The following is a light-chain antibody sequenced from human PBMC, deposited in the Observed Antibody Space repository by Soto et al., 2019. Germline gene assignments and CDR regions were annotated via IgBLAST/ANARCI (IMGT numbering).Light chain of an antibody. J-gene: IGKJ1*01. CDR3: QQYNSYWT. Sequence: DIQMTQSPSTLSASVVDRVTITCRASQSISSWLAWYQQKPGKAPKLLIYKASSLESGVPSRFSGSGSGTEFTLTISSLQPGDFATYYCQQYNSYWTFGQGTKVDIK. V-gene: IGKV1-5*03. CDR2: KAS. CDR1: QSISSW.